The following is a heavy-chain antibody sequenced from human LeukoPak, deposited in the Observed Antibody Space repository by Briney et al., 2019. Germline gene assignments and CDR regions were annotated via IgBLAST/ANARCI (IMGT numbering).Heavy chain of an antibody. Sequence: ASVKVSCTASGYTFTGYYIHWVRQAPGQGLEWMGWINPNGGGTKYAQKFQGRVTVTGDTSINTAYMELSRLKSDDTAVYFCARDPYYTNSFDYWGQGTLVTVSS. J-gene: IGHJ4*02. CDR3: ARDPYYTNSFDY. V-gene: IGHV1-2*02. CDR2: INPNGGGT. D-gene: IGHD2/OR15-2a*01. CDR1: GYTFTGYY.